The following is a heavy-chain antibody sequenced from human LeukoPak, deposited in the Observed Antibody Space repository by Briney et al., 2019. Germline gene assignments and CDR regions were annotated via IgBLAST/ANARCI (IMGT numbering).Heavy chain of an antibody. CDR2: IKQDGSDR. D-gene: IGHD5-12*01. Sequence: PGGSLRLSCVASGFTFSNYAMSWVRQAPGKGLEWVANIKQDGSDRYYVDSVKGRFTISRDNAKNSLYLHMNSLRAEDSAVYYCASETSGPYWGQGTLVTVSA. CDR3: ASETSGPY. V-gene: IGHV3-7*01. CDR1: GFTFSNYA. J-gene: IGHJ4*02.